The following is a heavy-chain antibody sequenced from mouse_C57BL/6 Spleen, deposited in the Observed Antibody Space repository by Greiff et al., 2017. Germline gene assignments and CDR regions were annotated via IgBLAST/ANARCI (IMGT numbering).Heavy chain of an antibody. V-gene: IGHV5-6*01. J-gene: IGHJ1*03. CDR3: ASPFITTVVDWYFDV. Sequence: EVQVVESGGDLVKPGGSLKLSCAASGFTFSSYGMSWVRQTPDKRLEWVATISSGGSYTYYPASVKGRFTISRDNAKNTLYLQMSSLKSEDTAMYYGASPFITTVVDWYFDVWGTGTTVTVSS. CDR2: ISSGGSYT. CDR1: GFTFSSYG. D-gene: IGHD1-1*01.